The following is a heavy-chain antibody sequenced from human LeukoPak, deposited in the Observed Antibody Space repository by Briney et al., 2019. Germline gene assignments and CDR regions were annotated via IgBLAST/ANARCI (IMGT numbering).Heavy chain of an antibody. J-gene: IGHJ4*02. CDR3: ATFPYYFDSSGSYYFDF. D-gene: IGHD3-22*01. V-gene: IGHV3-21*01. Sequence: GGSLRLSCAASGFTFSSYSMNWVRQAPGKGLEWVSSISSSSSYIYYADSVKGRFTISRDNSKNTLYLQMNSLRAEDTAVFYCATFPYYFDSSGSYYFDFWGQGTLVTVSS. CDR1: GFTFSSYS. CDR2: ISSSSSYI.